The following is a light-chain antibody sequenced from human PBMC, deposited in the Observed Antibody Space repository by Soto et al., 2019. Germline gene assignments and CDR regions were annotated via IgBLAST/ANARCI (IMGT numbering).Light chain of an antibody. V-gene: IGKV3-20*01. Sequence: EIVLTQSPGTLSLSPGESATLPCRASQSVRSNYLAWYQQKPGQAPRLLIYGASTRATGTPDRFSGSGSGTDFALTVSRLEPEDFAVYFCQQYGNSPWTFGQGTKVEIK. CDR2: GAS. J-gene: IGKJ1*01. CDR1: QSVRSNY. CDR3: QQYGNSPWT.